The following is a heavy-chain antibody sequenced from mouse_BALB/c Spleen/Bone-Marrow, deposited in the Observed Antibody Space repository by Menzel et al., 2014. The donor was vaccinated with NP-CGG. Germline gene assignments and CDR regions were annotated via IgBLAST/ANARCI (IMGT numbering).Heavy chain of an antibody. CDR3: ASPYYRYDGFAY. D-gene: IGHD2-14*01. CDR2: IYPGSGST. CDR1: GYNFTSYW. J-gene: IGHJ3*01. V-gene: IGHV1-55*01. Sequence: VQLQQSGAELVKPGTSVKLSCKASGYNFTSYWINWVKLRPGQGLEWIGDIYPGSGSTNYNEKFKGKATLTSDKSSSTAYMELSSLTSEDSAVYYCASPYYRYDGFAYWGQGTLVTVSA.